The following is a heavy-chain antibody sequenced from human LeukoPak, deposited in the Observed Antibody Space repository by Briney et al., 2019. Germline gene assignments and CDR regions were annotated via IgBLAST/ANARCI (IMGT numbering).Heavy chain of an antibody. CDR2: FDPEDGET. D-gene: IGHD5-18*01. Sequence: GSVKVSCKVSGYTLTELSMHWVRQAPGKGLEWMGGFDPEDGETIYAQKFQGRVTMTEDTSTDTAYMELSSLRSEDTAVYYCARDGDVVTAMVTYYYGMDVWGQGTTVTVSS. V-gene: IGHV1-24*01. CDR1: GYTLTELS. CDR3: ARDGDVVTAMVTYYYGMDV. J-gene: IGHJ6*02.